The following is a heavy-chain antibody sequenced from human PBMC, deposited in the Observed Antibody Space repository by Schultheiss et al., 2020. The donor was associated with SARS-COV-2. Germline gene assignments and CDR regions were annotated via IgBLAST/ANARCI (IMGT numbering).Heavy chain of an antibody. D-gene: IGHD3-16*02. Sequence: GGSLRLSCAASGFTFSSYSMNWVRQATGKGLEWVSAIGTAGDPYYPGSVKGRFTISRDNSKNTLYLQMNSLRAEDTAVYYCARAFGGVIVGMDWGQGTLVTVSS. CDR3: ARAFGGVIVGMD. CDR2: IGTAGDP. V-gene: IGHV3-13*05. J-gene: IGHJ1*01. CDR1: GFTFSSYS.